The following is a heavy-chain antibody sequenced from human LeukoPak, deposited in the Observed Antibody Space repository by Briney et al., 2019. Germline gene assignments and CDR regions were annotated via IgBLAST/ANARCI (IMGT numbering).Heavy chain of an antibody. CDR2: ISGSGGST. V-gene: IGHV3-23*01. D-gene: IGHD3-10*01. CDR1: GFTFSSYA. J-gene: IGHJ4*02. CDR3: ARRHGSGSYDSYYFDY. Sequence: NPGGSLRLSCAASGFTFSSYAMSWVRQAPGKGLEWVSAISGSGGSTYYADSVKGRFTISRDNSKNTLYLQMNSLRAEDTAVYYCARRHGSGSYDSYYFDYWGQGTLVTVSS.